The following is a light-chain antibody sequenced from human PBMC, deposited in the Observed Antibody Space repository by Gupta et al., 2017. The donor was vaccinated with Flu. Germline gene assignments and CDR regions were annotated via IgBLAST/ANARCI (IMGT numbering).Light chain of an antibody. Sequence: DIVMAQSPDPLAVSLGERGNLNCKSRQSVLYSSNNKNYLAWYQQKPGQPPKLLIYWASTRESGVPDRFSGNGSGTDFTLTISSLQAEDVAVYYCQQYYRTPLTFGGGTKVEIK. CDR2: WAS. J-gene: IGKJ4*01. CDR3: QQYYRTPLT. CDR1: QSVLYSSNNKNY. V-gene: IGKV4-1*01.